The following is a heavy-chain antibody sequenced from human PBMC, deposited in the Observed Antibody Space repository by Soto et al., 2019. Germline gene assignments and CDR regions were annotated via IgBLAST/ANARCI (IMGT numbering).Heavy chain of an antibody. CDR1: GGSISSGAYY. CDR2: IHHNGNS. Sequence: SETLSLTCTVSGGSISSGAYYWSWVRQPPGKGLEWIGYIHHNGNSYNNPSLKSRVSMSLDTSKNQFSLNLTAVTAADTAVSFCARVSATGTRWFDPWGQGPLVTVSS. J-gene: IGHJ5*02. CDR3: ARVSATGTRWFDP. D-gene: IGHD6-13*01. V-gene: IGHV4-31*03.